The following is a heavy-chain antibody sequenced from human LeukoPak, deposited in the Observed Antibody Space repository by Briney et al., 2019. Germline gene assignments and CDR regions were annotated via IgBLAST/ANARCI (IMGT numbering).Heavy chain of an antibody. CDR1: GYTFTGYY. D-gene: IGHD3-10*01. J-gene: IGHJ6*03. CDR3: AVGLGEVWGVRVRSYYYYYYMDV. V-gene: IGHV1-2*02. Sequence: ASVKVSCKASGYTFTGYYMHWVRQAPGQGLEWMGWINPNSVGTNYAQKFQGRVTMTRDTSISTAYMELSRLRSDDTAVYYCAVGLGEVWGVRVRSYYYYYYMDVWGKGTTVTISS. CDR2: INPNSVGT.